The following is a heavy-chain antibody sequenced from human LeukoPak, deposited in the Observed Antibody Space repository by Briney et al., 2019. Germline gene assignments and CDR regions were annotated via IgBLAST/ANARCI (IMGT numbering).Heavy chain of an antibody. CDR1: GFTFSSYA. CDR2: ISYDGSNK. V-gene: IGHV3-30-3*01. Sequence: PGGSLRLSCAASGFTFSSYAMHWVRQAPGKGLEWVAVISYDGSNKYYADSVKGRFTISRDNSKNTLYLQMNSLRAEDTAVYYCARVGFFGSSWATFDYWGQGTLVTVSS. J-gene: IGHJ4*02. CDR3: ARVGFFGSSWATFDY. D-gene: IGHD6-13*01.